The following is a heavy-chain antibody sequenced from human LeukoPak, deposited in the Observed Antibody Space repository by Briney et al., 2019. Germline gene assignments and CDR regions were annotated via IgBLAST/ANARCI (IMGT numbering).Heavy chain of an antibody. J-gene: IGHJ5*02. Sequence: SETLSLTCAVYGGSFSGYYWSWIRQPPGKGLEWIGEINHSGSTNYNPSLKGRVSISVDTSKIQFSLKLSSVTAADTGVYYCARGRQLWVGRHNWFDPWGQGTLVTVSS. CDR3: ARGRQLWVGRHNWFDP. D-gene: IGHD5-18*01. CDR1: GGSFSGYY. CDR2: INHSGST. V-gene: IGHV4-34*01.